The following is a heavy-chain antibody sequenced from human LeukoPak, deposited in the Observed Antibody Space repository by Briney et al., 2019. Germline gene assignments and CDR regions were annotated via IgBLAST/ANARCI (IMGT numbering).Heavy chain of an antibody. CDR2: ISSSGSTI. D-gene: IGHD2-15*01. Sequence: GGSLRLSCAASGFTFSDHYMSWIRQAPGKGLEWVSYISSSGSTIYYADSVKGRFTISRDNAKNSLYLQMNSLRAEDTAVYYCARVLVVVSPVDYWGQGTLVTVSS. J-gene: IGHJ4*02. V-gene: IGHV3-11*01. CDR1: GFTFSDHY. CDR3: ARVLVVVSPVDY.